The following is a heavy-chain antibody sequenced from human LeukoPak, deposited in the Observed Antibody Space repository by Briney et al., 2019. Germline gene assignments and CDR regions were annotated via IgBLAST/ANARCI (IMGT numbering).Heavy chain of an antibody. Sequence: SETLSLTCTVSGGSISSSSYYWGWIRQPPGKGLEWIGNIFYSGPTYYNPSLKSRVTISVDTSKNQFSLKLSSVTAADTAVYYCARSWIQLWYYDYWGQGTLVTVSS. D-gene: IGHD5-18*01. CDR3: ARSWIQLWYYDY. CDR2: IFYSGPT. J-gene: IGHJ4*02. CDR1: GGSISSSSYY. V-gene: IGHV4-39*01.